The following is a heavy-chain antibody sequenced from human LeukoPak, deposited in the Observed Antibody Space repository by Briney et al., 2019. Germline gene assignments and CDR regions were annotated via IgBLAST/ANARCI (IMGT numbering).Heavy chain of an antibody. Sequence: GGSLRLSCAASGFTLSTYWMHWVRQAPGKGLVWVSRFNSDGRSTSYAEPVKGRFTISRDNAKNMVYLQMNSLRAEDTAIYYCAKDGHCPDSICPTDIAVAGYVDSWGQGTLVTVSS. CDR2: FNSDGRST. J-gene: IGHJ4*02. V-gene: IGHV3-74*01. CDR1: GFTLSTYW. D-gene: IGHD6-19*01. CDR3: AKDGHCPDSICPTDIAVAGYVDS.